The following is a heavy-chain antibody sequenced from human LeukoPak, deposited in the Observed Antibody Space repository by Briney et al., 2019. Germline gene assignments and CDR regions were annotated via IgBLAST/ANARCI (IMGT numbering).Heavy chain of an antibody. CDR3: ARESFSQAYYYFYSMDV. D-gene: IGHD3-3*02. CDR2: IITIFGAA. J-gene: IGHJ6*03. V-gene: IGHV1-69*01. CDR1: GGTFSSDA. Sequence: SVKVSCKASGGTFSSDALSWVRQAPGQGLGWVGGIITIFGAANYAQKFQGRVTITAEEFTSTAYMELSSLRSEDTAVDYCARESFSQAYYYFYSMDVWGKGTTVTVSS.